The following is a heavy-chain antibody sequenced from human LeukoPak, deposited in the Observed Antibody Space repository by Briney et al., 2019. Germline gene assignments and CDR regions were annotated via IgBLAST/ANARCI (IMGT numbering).Heavy chain of an antibody. D-gene: IGHD2-2*01. CDR2: ISSGTSYI. CDR3: ARVSRYYFDY. Sequence: GGSLRLSCAASRFTFSSYSMNWVRQAPGKGLEWVSSISSGTSYIYYADSVKGRFTISRDNAKNSLFLQMDSLRAEDTAVYYCARVSRYYFDYWGQGTLVTVSS. J-gene: IGHJ4*02. V-gene: IGHV3-21*01. CDR1: RFTFSSYS.